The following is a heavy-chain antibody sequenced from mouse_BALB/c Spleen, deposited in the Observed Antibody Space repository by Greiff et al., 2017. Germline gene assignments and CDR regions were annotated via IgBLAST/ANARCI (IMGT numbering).Heavy chain of an antibody. V-gene: IGHV5-17*02. Sequence: EVQLVESGGGLVQPGGSRKLSCAASGFTFSSFGMHWVRQAPEKGLEWVAYICSGSSTIYYADTVKGRFTITRDNPKNTLFLQMTSLRSEDTAMYYCARHDAGAMDYWGQGTSVTVSS. CDR2: ICSGSSTI. CDR1: GFTFSSFG. J-gene: IGHJ4*01. CDR3: ARHDAGAMDY. D-gene: IGHD2-3*01.